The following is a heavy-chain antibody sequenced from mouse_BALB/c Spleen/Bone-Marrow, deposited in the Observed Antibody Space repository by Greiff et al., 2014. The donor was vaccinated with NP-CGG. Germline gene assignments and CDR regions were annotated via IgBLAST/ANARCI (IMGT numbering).Heavy chain of an antibody. CDR3: ARSGERYGAMDY. Sequence: EVQLVESXGGLVKPGGSLKLSCAASGFTFSDFYMFWFRQTPEKRLEWVATISTGGTYTYYPDSVKGRFTISRDNAKNNLYLQMSSLKSEDTAMYYCARSGERYGAMDYWGQGTSVTVTS. J-gene: IGHJ4*01. CDR1: GFTFSDFY. V-gene: IGHV5-4*02. D-gene: IGHD1-1*02. CDR2: ISTGGTYT.